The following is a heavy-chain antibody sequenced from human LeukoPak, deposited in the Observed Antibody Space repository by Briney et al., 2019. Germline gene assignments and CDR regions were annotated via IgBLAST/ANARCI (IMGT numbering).Heavy chain of an antibody. J-gene: IGHJ3*02. D-gene: IGHD3-22*01. CDR3: ARSYDYYDSSGYWGDAFDI. Sequence: SETLSLTCTVSGGSISGYYWSWIRQPAGKGLEWIGRIYTSGSTNYNPSLKSRVTMSVDTSKNQFSLKLSSVTAADTAVYYCARSYDYYDSSGYWGDAFDIWGQGTMVTVSS. CDR1: GGSISGYY. CDR2: IYTSGST. V-gene: IGHV4-4*07.